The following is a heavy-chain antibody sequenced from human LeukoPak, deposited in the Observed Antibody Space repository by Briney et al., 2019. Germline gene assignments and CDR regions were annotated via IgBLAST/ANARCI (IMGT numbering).Heavy chain of an antibody. Sequence: GASVKVSCKASGGTFSSYAISWVRQAPGQGLEWMGGIIPIFGTANYAQKFQGRVTITADESTSTAYMGLSSLRSEDTAVYYCARARTLNSTPIDYWGQGTLVTVSS. V-gene: IGHV1-69*13. J-gene: IGHJ4*02. CDR2: IIPIFGTA. CDR3: ARARTLNSTPIDY. CDR1: GGTFSSYA. D-gene: IGHD2/OR15-2a*01.